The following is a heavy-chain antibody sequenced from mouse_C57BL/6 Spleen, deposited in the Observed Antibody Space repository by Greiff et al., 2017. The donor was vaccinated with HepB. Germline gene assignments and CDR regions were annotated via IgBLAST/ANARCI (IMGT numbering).Heavy chain of an antibody. CDR1: GYSFTGYY. CDR3: AISGTTVVRRDWFAY. J-gene: IGHJ3*01. D-gene: IGHD1-1*01. CDR2: INPSTGGT. V-gene: IGHV1-42*01. Sequence: EVQLQESGPELVKPGASVKISCKASGYSFTGYYMNWVKQSPEKSLEWIGEINPSTGGTTYNQKFKAKATLTVDKSSSTAYMQLKSLTSEDSAVYYCAISGTTVVRRDWFAYWGQGTLVTVSA.